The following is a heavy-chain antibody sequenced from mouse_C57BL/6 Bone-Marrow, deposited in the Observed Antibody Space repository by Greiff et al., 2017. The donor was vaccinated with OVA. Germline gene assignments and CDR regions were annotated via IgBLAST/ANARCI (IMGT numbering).Heavy chain of an antibody. D-gene: IGHD2-3*01. V-gene: IGHV1-26*01. CDR3: ARWDGYHWFAY. Sequence: VQLQQSGPELVKPGASVKISCKASGYTFTDYYMNWVKQSHGQSLEWIGDINPNNGGTSYNQKFKGKATLTVDKSSSTAYMELRSLTSEDSAVYYCARWDGYHWFAYWGQGTLVTVSA. CDR2: INPNNGGT. J-gene: IGHJ3*01. CDR1: GYTFTDYY.